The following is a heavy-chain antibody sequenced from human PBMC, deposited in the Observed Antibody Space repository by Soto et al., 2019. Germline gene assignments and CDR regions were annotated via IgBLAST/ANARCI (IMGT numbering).Heavy chain of an antibody. D-gene: IGHD3-10*01. J-gene: IGHJ4*02. CDR3: AKGRGGSGSLTPPVDF. V-gene: IGHV3-23*01. CDR2: ISGGGDTT. CDR1: GFTFINYA. Sequence: EVQLLESGGGLVQPGGSLRLSCAASGFTFINYAMTWVRQAPRKGLEWVSAISGGGDTTSYADSVKGRFTVSRDGSKNTLYLQMSSLIAEDTALYYCAKGRGGSGSLTPPVDFWGQGTLVTVSS.